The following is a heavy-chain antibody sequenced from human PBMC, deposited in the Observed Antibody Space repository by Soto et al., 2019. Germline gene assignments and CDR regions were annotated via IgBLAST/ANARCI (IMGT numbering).Heavy chain of an antibody. CDR2: IIPILGIA. V-gene: IGHV1-69*02. D-gene: IGHD6-19*01. CDR3: ARVGQWQPEGY. Sequence: QVQLVQSGAEVKKPGSSVKVSCKASGGTFSSYTISWVRQAPGQGLEWMGRIIPILGIANYAQKFQGRVTITADKSTSTAYMGLSSLRSEDTAVYYCARVGQWQPEGYWGQGTLVTVSS. J-gene: IGHJ4*02. CDR1: GGTFSSYT.